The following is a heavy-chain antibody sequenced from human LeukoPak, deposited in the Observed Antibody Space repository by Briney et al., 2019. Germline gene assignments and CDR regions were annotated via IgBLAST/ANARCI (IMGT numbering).Heavy chain of an antibody. CDR1: GFTFSSYA. CDR3: ARDGVLRYFDYYYYYMDV. Sequence: PGGSLRLSCAASGFTFSSYAMSWVRQAPGKGLEWVSSITDSGGSTYYADSVKGRFTISRDNAQNSLFLQMNSLRADDTAVYYCARDGVLRYFDYYYYYMDVWGKGTTVTISS. CDR2: ITDSGGST. J-gene: IGHJ6*03. V-gene: IGHV3-23*01. D-gene: IGHD3-9*01.